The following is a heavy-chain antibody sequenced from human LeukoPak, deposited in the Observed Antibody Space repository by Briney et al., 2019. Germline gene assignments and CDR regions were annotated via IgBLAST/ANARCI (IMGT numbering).Heavy chain of an antibody. J-gene: IGHJ4*02. CDR3: ARDDSGVDPYSYGQGGFDY. CDR2: IGTAGEI. Sequence: GGSLRLSCAASGFTFSSYDIHWVRQATGKGLEWVSGIGTAGEIYYPGSVKGRFTISRENAKNSLYLQMNSLRAEDTAVYYCARDDSGVDPYSYGQGGFDYWGQGTLVTVSS. V-gene: IGHV3-13*01. D-gene: IGHD5-18*01. CDR1: GFTFSSYD.